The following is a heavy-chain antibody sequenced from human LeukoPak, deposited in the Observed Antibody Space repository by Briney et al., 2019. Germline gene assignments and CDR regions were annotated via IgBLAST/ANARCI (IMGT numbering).Heavy chain of an antibody. J-gene: IGHJ3*02. CDR3: ASLARSVVPGAFDI. CDR1: GYTFTSYA. Sequence: ASVKVSCKASGYTFTSYAMHWVRQAPGQRLEWMGWINAGNGNTKYSQEFQGRVTITRDTSASTAYMELSSLRSEDTAVYYCASLARSVVPGAFDIWGQGTMVTVSS. CDR2: INAGNGNT. D-gene: IGHD2-2*01. V-gene: IGHV1-3*01.